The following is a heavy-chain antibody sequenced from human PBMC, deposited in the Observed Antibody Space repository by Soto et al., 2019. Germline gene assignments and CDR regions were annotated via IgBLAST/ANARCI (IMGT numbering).Heavy chain of an antibody. CDR2: INPNSGGT. D-gene: IGHD2-2*01. CDR1: GYTFTGYY. Sequence: ASVKVSCKASGYTFTGYYMHWVRQAPGQGLEWMGWINPNSGGTNYAQKFQGWVTMTRDTSISTAYMGLSRLRSDDTAVYYCARGPDIVVVPAANWFDPWGQGTLVTVSS. CDR3: ARGPDIVVVPAANWFDP. V-gene: IGHV1-2*04. J-gene: IGHJ5*02.